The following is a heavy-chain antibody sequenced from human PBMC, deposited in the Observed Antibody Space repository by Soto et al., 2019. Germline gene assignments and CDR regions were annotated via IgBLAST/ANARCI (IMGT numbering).Heavy chain of an antibody. V-gene: IGHV4-39*01. D-gene: IGHD3-10*01. CDR2: IYYSGTT. Sequence: QLQLQESGPGLVKPSETLSLTCTVSGGSISSSNYYWGWIRQPPGKGLEWIGSIYYSGTTYYNPSLNSRVTISVDTSKNQFSLKLNSVTAADTAVYYCARQADLGGSWGLQYFYYYYMDVWGKGTTVTVSS. CDR1: GGSISSSNYY. CDR3: ARQADLGGSWGLQYFYYYYMDV. J-gene: IGHJ6*03.